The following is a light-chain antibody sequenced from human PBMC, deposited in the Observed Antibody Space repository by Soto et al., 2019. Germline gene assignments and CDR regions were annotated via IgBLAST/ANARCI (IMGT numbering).Light chain of an antibody. Sequence: QSVLTQPPSVSGAPGQRVTLSCTGTTSNLGAGYDVHWYQQLPGAAPKLVIFGNRNRPSGVPERFSGSKSGTSASLAITGLQAEDEADYYCQAYDYSLTASVFGGGTQLTVL. V-gene: IGLV1-40*01. CDR2: GNR. CDR1: TSNLGAGYD. CDR3: QAYDYSLTASV. J-gene: IGLJ3*02.